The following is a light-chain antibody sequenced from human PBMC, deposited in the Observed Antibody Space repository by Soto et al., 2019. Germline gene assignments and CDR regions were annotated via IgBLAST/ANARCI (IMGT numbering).Light chain of an antibody. J-gene: IGKJ1*01. V-gene: IGKV3D-20*02. CDR1: QSVSSSY. CDR2: GAS. CDR3: QQLNSYLTWT. Sequence: EIVFTQSPGTLSLSPGERATLSCRASQSVSSSYLAWYQQKPGQAPRLIIYGASSRANGIPARFSGSGSGTDLTLTISRLEPEDFATYYCQQLNSYLTWTFGQGTKVDIK.